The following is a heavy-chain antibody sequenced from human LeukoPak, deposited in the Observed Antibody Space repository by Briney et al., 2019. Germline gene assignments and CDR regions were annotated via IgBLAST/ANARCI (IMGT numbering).Heavy chain of an antibody. CDR3: AEALTSGWYLDAFNI. CDR1: GFTFSSCG. V-gene: IGHV3-30*18. Sequence: GGSLRLSCAASGFTFSSCGMHWVRQAPGKGLEWVAVISYDGSNKYYADSVKGRFTISRDNSKNTLFLEMNSLRAEDTAVYYCAEALTSGWYLDAFNIWGQGTMVTVSS. CDR2: ISYDGSNK. D-gene: IGHD6-19*01. J-gene: IGHJ3*02.